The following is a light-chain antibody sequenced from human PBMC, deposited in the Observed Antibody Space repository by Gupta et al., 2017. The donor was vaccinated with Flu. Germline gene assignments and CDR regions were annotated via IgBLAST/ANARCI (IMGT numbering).Light chain of an antibody. J-gene: IGKJ2*01. V-gene: IGKV3-11*01. CDR2: AAS. CDR1: QSVSSY. Sequence: EIVLTQSPATLSLSPGERATLSCRASQSVSSYLAWYQQNPGQAPRLLIYAASNRATGIPARFSGSGSGTDFTLTISRLEPVDFAVYYCQKNCHQYTFGQGTKLEIK. CDR3: QKNCHQYT.